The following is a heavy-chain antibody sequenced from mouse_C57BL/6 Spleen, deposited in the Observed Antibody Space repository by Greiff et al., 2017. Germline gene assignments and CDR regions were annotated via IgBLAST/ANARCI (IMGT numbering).Heavy chain of an antibody. V-gene: IGHV1-18*01. Sequence: EVQLQESGPELVKPGASVKIPCKASGYTFTDYNMDWVKQSHGKSLEWIGDINPNNGGTIYNQKFKGKATLTVDKSSSTAYMELRSLTSEDTAVYYCARGPEGIYYGSSYGWFAYWGQGTLVTVSA. CDR1: GYTFTDYN. D-gene: IGHD1-1*01. J-gene: IGHJ3*01. CDR2: INPNNGGT. CDR3: ARGPEGIYYGSSYGWFAY.